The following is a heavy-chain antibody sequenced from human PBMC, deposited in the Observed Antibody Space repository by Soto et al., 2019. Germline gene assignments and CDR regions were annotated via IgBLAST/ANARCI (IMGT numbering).Heavy chain of an antibody. CDR2: INPNSGGT. CDR3: ARVGIAARPRGGIDY. D-gene: IGHD6-6*01. J-gene: IGHJ4*02. Sequence: ASVKVSCKASGYTFTGYYMHWVRQAPGQGLEWMGWINPNSGGTNYAQKFQGRVTMTRDTSISTAYMELSRLRSDDTAVYYCARVGIAARPRGGIDYWGQGTLVTVS. CDR1: GYTFTGYY. V-gene: IGHV1-2*02.